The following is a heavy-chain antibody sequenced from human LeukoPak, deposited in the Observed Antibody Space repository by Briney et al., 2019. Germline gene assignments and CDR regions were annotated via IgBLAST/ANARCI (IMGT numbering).Heavy chain of an antibody. CDR2: ISGSGGST. V-gene: IGHV3-23*01. CDR3: AKDGLLGATITYYFNY. D-gene: IGHD1-26*01. J-gene: IGHJ4*02. Sequence: GGSLRLSCAASGFTFSSYDMTWVRQAPGKGLEWVSTISGSGGSTYYADSVKGRFTIYRDNSKNTLYLQMNGLRAEDTAVYYCAKDGLLGATITYYFNYWGQGTLVTVSS. CDR1: GFTFSSYD.